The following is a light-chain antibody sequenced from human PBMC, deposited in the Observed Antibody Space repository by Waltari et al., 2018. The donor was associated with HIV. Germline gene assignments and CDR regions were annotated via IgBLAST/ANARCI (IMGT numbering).Light chain of an antibody. CDR1: SSHVGGYNY. CDR2: DVS. Sequence: QSALTPPASVSGSPGQSIPISCTGTSSHVGGYNYVPCYQQHPGKAPKLMIYDVSNRPSGVSNRFSGSKSGNTASLTISGLQAEDEADYYCSSYTSSSTLRVFGTGTKVTVL. J-gene: IGLJ1*01. CDR3: SSYTSSSTLRV. V-gene: IGLV2-14*03.